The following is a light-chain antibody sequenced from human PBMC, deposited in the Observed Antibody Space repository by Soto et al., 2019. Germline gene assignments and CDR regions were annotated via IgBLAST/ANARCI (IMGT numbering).Light chain of an antibody. CDR1: QSVSSY. J-gene: IGKJ5*01. CDR2: DAS. V-gene: IGKV3-20*01. CDR3: QQYGSSNT. Sequence: EIVMTQSPSTLSVSPFETATLSCRASQSVSSYLAWYQQKPGQAPRLLIYDASNRATGIPARFSGSGSGTDFTLTISRLEPEDFAVYYCQQYGSSNTFGQGTRLEIK.